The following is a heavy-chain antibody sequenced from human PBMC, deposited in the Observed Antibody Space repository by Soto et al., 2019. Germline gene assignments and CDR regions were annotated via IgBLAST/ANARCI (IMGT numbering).Heavy chain of an antibody. CDR2: INPSGGST. CDR1: GYTFTSYY. Sequence: ASVKVSCKASGYTFTSYYMHWVRQAPGQGLEWMGIINPSGGSTSYAQKFQGRVTMTRDTSTSTVYMELSSLRSEDTAVYYCARDLLPYSSSTGCRSSDAFDVWGQGTMVTGSS. CDR3: ARDLLPYSSSTGCRSSDAFDV. D-gene: IGHD2-2*01. J-gene: IGHJ3*01. V-gene: IGHV1-46*03.